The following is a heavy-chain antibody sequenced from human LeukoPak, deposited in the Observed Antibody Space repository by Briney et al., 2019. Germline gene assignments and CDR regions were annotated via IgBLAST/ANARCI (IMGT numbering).Heavy chain of an antibody. CDR1: GYSFTSYW. J-gene: IGHJ4*02. CDR2: IDPSDSYT. V-gene: IGHV5-10-1*01. Sequence: GESLKIFCKGSGYSFTSYWISWVRQMPGKGLEWMGRIDPSDSYTNYSPSFQGHVTISADKSISTAYLQWSSLKASDTAMYYCARPRGYSYGPPYYWGQGTLVTVSS. CDR3: ARPRGYSYGPPYY. D-gene: IGHD5-18*01.